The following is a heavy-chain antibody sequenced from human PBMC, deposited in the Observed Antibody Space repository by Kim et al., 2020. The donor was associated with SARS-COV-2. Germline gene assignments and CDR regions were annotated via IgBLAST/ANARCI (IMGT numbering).Heavy chain of an antibody. CDR2: ISRSSGDI. D-gene: IGHD1-20*01. CDR3: ARVDDSGIGTSWRIIGRTHNYGLDA. CDR1: GFTFSTYT. J-gene: IGHJ6*02. V-gene: IGHV3-21*01. Sequence: GGSLRLSCAASGFTFSTYTMTWVRQAPGKGLEWVSTISRSSGDIFYADSVRGRFTISRDNAKNSLSLEMNSLRVEDTAVYYCARVDDSGIGTSWRIIGRTHNYGLDAWGQGTTVTVSS.